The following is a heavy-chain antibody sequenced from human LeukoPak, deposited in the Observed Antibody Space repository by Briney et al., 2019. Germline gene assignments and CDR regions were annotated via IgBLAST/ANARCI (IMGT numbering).Heavy chain of an antibody. D-gene: IGHD2-2*01. CDR3: ARSEGYCSSTSCFSPIDY. CDR2: ISSSSSYI. V-gene: IGHV3-21*01. J-gene: IGHJ4*02. CDR1: GFTFSSYS. Sequence: RGSLRLSCAASGFTFSSYSMNWVRQAPGKGLEWVSSISSSSSYIYYADSVKGRFTISRDNAKNSLYLQMNSLRAEDTAVYYCARSEGYCSSTSCFSPIDYWGQGTLVTVSS.